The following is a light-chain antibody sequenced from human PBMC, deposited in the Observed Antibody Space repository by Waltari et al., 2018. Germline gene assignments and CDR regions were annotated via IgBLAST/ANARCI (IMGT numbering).Light chain of an antibody. V-gene: IGLV2-14*01. CDR2: EVT. CDR1: TSDVGGYNS. Sequence: QSALPQPAPVSGSPGRSIPTSCSGTTSDVGGYNSVSWYQQHPTKGPKVIIFEVTNRPSGVSNRFSGSKSGNTATLTISGLQTEDEADYFCASYTSSSTWVFGGGTKVTVL. CDR3: ASYTSSSTWV. J-gene: IGLJ3*02.